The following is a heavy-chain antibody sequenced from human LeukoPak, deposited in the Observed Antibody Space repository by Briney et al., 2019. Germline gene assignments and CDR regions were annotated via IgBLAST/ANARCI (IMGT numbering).Heavy chain of an antibody. CDR1: GDSVSSDSAA. J-gene: IGHJ4*02. CDR2: TFYRSKWYN. D-gene: IGHD3-9*01. CDR3: ARGDVLRYFDWLPYFDY. Sequence: SQTLLLTCAISGDSVSSDSAAWNWLRQSPSRGLEWLGRTFYRSKWYNDYAVSVKSRISINPDTSKNHFSLQLNSVSPEDTAVYYCARGDVLRYFDWLPYFDYWGQGTLVTVSS. V-gene: IGHV6-1*01.